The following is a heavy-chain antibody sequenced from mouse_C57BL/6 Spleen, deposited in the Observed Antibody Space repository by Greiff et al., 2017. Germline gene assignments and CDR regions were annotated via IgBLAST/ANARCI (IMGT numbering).Heavy chain of an antibody. Sequence: QVQLQQPGAELVKPGASVKMSCKASGYTFTSYWITWVKQRPGQGLEWIGDIYPGSGSTNYNEKFKSKATLTVDTSSSTAYMQLSSLTSEDSAVYYYARRDYYGSSYEGAMDYWGQGTSVTVSS. V-gene: IGHV1-55*01. CDR3: ARRDYYGSSYEGAMDY. D-gene: IGHD1-1*01. CDR2: IYPGSGST. CDR1: GYTFTSYW. J-gene: IGHJ4*01.